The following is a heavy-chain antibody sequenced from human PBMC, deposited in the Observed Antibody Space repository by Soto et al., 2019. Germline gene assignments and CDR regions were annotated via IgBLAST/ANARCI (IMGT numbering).Heavy chain of an antibody. D-gene: IGHD3-9*01. Sequence: PSETLPLTCTVSGGSVSGSIYYWGWVRQPPGKGLEWIGSVYYSGSTYYNPSLESRVTISVDKSKNQFSLKLMSLSAADTAVYYCGRLEGLATISYYFDYWGQGALVTVSS. CDR2: VYYSGST. CDR3: GRLEGLATISYYFDY. V-gene: IGHV4-39*01. J-gene: IGHJ4*02. CDR1: GGSVSGSIYY.